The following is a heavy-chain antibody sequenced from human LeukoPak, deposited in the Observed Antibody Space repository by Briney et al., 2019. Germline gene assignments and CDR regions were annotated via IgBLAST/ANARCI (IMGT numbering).Heavy chain of an antibody. V-gene: IGHV5-51*01. CDR3: ARHVGYCSSTSCYEDY. CDR1: GYSFTSFW. Sequence: RSGESLKISCKRPGYSFTSFWIGWVRQMPGKGLEWLGIIYPGDSDTRYSPSFQGQVTISADKSISTAYLQCSRLKASDTTMYYCARHVGYCSSTSCYEDYCGQGTLVTVSS. CDR2: IYPGDSDT. D-gene: IGHD2-2*01. J-gene: IGHJ4*01.